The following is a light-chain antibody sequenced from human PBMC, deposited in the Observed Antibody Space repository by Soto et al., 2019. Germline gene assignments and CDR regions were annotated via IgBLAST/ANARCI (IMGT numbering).Light chain of an antibody. CDR1: QSVSTN. J-gene: IGKJ1*01. CDR3: QQYNNWPPWT. CDR2: AAS. Sequence: EIVMTQSPATLSVSPGERASLSCRASQSVSTNLAWYQQRPGQAPILLLYAASNRAGGVPARFSGSGSGTEFTLTISSLQSEDFAVYYCQQYNNWPPWTVGQGTEMEIK. V-gene: IGKV3-15*01.